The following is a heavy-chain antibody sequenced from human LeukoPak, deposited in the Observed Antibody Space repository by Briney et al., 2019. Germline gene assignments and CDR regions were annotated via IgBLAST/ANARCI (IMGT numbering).Heavy chain of an antibody. D-gene: IGHD2-15*01. CDR2: IYYSGST. CDR3: ARSSGKAAYYYYYMDV. CDR1: GCSISSGGYY. V-gene: IGHV4-31*03. Sequence: SETLSLTCTVSGCSISSGGYYWSWIRQHPGKGLEWIVYIYYSGSTYYNPSLKSRVTISVDTSNNQFSLKLSSVTVADTAVYYCARSSGKAAYYYYYMDVWGKGTTVTVSS. J-gene: IGHJ6*03.